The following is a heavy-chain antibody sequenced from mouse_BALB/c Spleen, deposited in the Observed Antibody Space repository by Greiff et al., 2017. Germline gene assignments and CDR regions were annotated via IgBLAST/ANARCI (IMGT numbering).Heavy chain of an antibody. J-gene: IGHJ3*01. CDR3: ARGRADGYYWFAY. Sequence: DVMLVESGGGLVKPGGSLKLSCAASGFTFSSYAMSWVRQTPEKRLEWVASISSGGSTYYPDSVKGRFTISRDNARNILYLQMSSLRSEDTAMYYCARGRADGYYWFAYWGQGTLVTVSA. CDR2: ISSGGST. CDR1: GFTFSSYA. D-gene: IGHD2-3*01. V-gene: IGHV5-6-5*01.